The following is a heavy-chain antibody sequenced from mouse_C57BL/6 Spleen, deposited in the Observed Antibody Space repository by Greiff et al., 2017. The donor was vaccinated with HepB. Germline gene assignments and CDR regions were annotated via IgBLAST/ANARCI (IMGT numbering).Heavy chain of an antibody. V-gene: IGHV1-64*01. CDR3: AREGPLLLRYYFDY. J-gene: IGHJ2*01. CDR2: IHPNSGST. Sequence: QVQLQQSGAELVKPGASVKLSCKASGYTFTSYWMHWVKQRPGQGLEWIGMIHPNSGSTNYNEKFKSKATLTVDKSSSTAYMQLSSLTSEDSAVYYCAREGPLLLRYYFDYWGQGTTLTVSS. CDR1: GYTFTSYW. D-gene: IGHD1-1*01.